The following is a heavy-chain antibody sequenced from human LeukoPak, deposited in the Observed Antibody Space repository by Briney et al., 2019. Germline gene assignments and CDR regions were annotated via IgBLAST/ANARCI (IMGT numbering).Heavy chain of an antibody. CDR1: GGSFSGYY. J-gene: IGHJ3*02. V-gene: IGHV4-34*01. Sequence: SETLSLTCAVYGGSFSGYYWSWIRQPPGKGLEWIGEINHSGSTNYNPSLKSRVTISVDTSKNQFSLKLSSVTAADTAVYYCASRLTIDAFDIWGQGTMVTVSS. CDR2: INHSGST. D-gene: IGHD4/OR15-4a*01. CDR3: ASRLTIDAFDI.